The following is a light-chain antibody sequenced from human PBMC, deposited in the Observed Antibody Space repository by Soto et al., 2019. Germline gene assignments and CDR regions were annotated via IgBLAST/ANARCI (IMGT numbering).Light chain of an antibody. J-gene: IGKJ4*01. Sequence: EIVLTQSPATLSLSPGETATLSCRTSQSVTSYLAWFQQRPGQAPRLLIYDTSNRAPGIPARFSGSGYRTDFTLTISSLESEDSAVYYCQQRSDWPRLTFSGGTKVEIK. CDR2: DTS. CDR3: QQRSDWPRLT. V-gene: IGKV3-11*01. CDR1: QSVTSY.